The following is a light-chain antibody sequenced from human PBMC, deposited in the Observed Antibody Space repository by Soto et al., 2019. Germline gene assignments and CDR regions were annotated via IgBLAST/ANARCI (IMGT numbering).Light chain of an antibody. CDR3: QHRET. J-gene: IGKJ3*01. Sequence: DTQVTQSPSSLSASVGDRVTITCRASQAISNYLHWYRQKPGKAPELLISAASTLQSWVPSRFSGSGSGTEFTLTINSLQPEDFATYYCQHRETFGPGTKVDVK. CDR2: AAS. V-gene: IGKV1-39*01. CDR1: QAISNY.